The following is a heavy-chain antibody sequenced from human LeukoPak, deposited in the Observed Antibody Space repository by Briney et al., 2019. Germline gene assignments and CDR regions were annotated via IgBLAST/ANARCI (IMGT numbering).Heavy chain of an antibody. Sequence: ASVKVSCKASGYTFTSYAMNWVRQAPGQGLEWMGWISAYNGNTNYAQKLQGRVTMTTDTSTSTAYMELRSLRSDDTAVYYCARGYDSSGYYSSSGYWGQGTLVTVSS. V-gene: IGHV1-18*01. CDR1: GYTFTSYA. CDR2: ISAYNGNT. J-gene: IGHJ4*02. CDR3: ARGYDSSGYYSSSGY. D-gene: IGHD3-22*01.